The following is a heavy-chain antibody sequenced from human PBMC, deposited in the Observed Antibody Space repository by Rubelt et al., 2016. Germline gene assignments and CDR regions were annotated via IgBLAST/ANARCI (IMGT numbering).Heavy chain of an antibody. CDR1: Y. V-gene: IGHV4-31*02. D-gene: IGHD3-10*01. J-gene: IGHJ3*02. Sequence: YWSWIRQHPGKGLEWIGYIYYSGSTYYNPSLKSRVTISVDTSKNQFSLKLSSVTAADTAVYYCARDARRGGPDAFDIWGQGTMVTVSS. CDR3: ARDARRGGPDAFDI. CDR2: IYYSGST.